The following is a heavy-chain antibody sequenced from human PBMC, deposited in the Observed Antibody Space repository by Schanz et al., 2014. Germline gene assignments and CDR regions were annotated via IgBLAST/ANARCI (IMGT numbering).Heavy chain of an antibody. J-gene: IGHJ5*02. CDR1: GYTFTSFA. CDR2: INTNNGDP. V-gene: IGHV7-4-1*02. CDR3: ARGGVVVVTAALNWFDP. Sequence: QVQLVQSGSELKKPGASVKVSCKASGYTFTSFAMNWVRQAPGQGLEWMGWINTNNGDPTYAQGFTGRFVFSLDTSVSTAYLQISSLKAEDTDVYYCARGGVVVVTAALNWFDPWGQGTLVTVSS. D-gene: IGHD2-15*01.